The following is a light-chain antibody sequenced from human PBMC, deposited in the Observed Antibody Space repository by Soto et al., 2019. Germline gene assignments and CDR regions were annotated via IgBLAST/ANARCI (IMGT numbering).Light chain of an antibody. J-gene: IGKJ1*01. Sequence: DIQLTQSPSTLSASVGDRVTITCRASQSISSWLAWYQQKPGKAPKLLIYKASSLESGVPSSFSGSGSGTEYTLTISSLHPDDFATYYCQQYNSDPWTFGQRAKVEIK. CDR3: QQYNSDPWT. CDR1: QSISSW. V-gene: IGKV1-5*03. CDR2: KAS.